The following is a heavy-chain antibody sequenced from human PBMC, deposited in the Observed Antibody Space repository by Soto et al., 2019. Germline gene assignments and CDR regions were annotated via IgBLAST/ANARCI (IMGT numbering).Heavy chain of an antibody. CDR3: CRLSSGFNGSDYYFVESENWFEP. V-gene: IGHV5-51*01. CDR2: IHPSDSGT. Sequence: GESLKISCRSSGYSFTEYLIGWVRQMPVKGLEWTGIIHPSDSGTTYSPSFQGQVIISADNSITTACLQWSSLKASDTAIYYCCRLSSGFNGSDYYFVESENWFEPWGQRTQVAVCS. CDR1: GYSFTEYL. J-gene: IGHJ5*01. D-gene: IGHD2-21*02.